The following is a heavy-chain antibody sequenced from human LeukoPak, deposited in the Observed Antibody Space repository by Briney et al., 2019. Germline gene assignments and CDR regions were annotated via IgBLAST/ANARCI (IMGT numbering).Heavy chain of an antibody. Sequence: ASVKVSCKASGYTFTTYYIHWVRQAPGQGLEWMGIIKPSGGSTSYAQKFQGRVTMTRDTFTSTVYMEVSSLRSEDTAVYYCARVNGQQLAIDYWGQGTLVTVSS. V-gene: IGHV1-46*01. CDR2: IKPSGGST. CDR1: GYTFTTYY. CDR3: ARVNGQQLAIDY. D-gene: IGHD6-13*01. J-gene: IGHJ4*02.